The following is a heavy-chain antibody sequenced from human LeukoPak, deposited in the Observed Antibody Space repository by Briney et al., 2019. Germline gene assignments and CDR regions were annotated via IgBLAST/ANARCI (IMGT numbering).Heavy chain of an antibody. Sequence: GGSLRLSCAATGYTFSNNAMHWVRQAPGKGLERVAVISYDGSGQRYADSVKGRFTISRDNSENTHFLQMNSLRPEDTAVYYCARDGAARLLRYYYYLDVWGKGTTVTVSS. CDR2: ISYDGSGQ. CDR1: GYTFSNNA. D-gene: IGHD6-6*01. J-gene: IGHJ6*03. CDR3: ARDGAARLLRYYYYLDV. V-gene: IGHV3-30*04.